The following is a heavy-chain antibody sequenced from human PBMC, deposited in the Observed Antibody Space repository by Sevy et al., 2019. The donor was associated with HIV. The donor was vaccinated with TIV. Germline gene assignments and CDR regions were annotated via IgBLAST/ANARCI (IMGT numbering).Heavy chain of an antibody. CDR1: GFNVNDNY. Sequence: GGSLRLSCAASGFNVNDNYMTWVRQAPGKGLEWVSIIHDDGSSYYADSVKGRFTMSRDDSRNIVNLQMNSLRADDTAVYYCARDRRFCGNECYLYYYYGMDVWGQGTAVTVSS. CDR2: IHDDGSS. V-gene: IGHV3-53*01. D-gene: IGHD3-16*02. CDR3: ARDRRFCGNECYLYYYYGMDV. J-gene: IGHJ6*02.